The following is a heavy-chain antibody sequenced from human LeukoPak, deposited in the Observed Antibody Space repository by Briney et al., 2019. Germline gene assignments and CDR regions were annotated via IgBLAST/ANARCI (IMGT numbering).Heavy chain of an antibody. Sequence: GGSLRLSCAASGFAFSSYGMHWVRQAPGKGLEWVAFIRYDGSNKYYADSVKGRFTISRDNSKNALCLQMNSLRAEDTAVYYCAKDYPDSSGNAFDIWGQGTMVTVSS. J-gene: IGHJ3*02. CDR1: GFAFSSYG. D-gene: IGHD3-22*01. CDR3: AKDYPDSSGNAFDI. CDR2: IRYDGSNK. V-gene: IGHV3-30*02.